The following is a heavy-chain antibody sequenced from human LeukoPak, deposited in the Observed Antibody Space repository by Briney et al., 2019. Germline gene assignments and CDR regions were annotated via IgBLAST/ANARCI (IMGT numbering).Heavy chain of an antibody. CDR2: IKEDGSEK. Sequence: GGSLRLSCAGSGFTFSDFWMTWVRQAPGKGLEWVANIKEDGSEKYYVDSVKGRFTVSRDNVKNSLYLHMNSLRAEDTAVYYCARIPIYYDFWSGRDYWGQGTLVTVSS. J-gene: IGHJ4*02. D-gene: IGHD3-3*01. V-gene: IGHV3-7*01. CDR1: GFTFSDFW. CDR3: ARIPIYYDFWSGRDY.